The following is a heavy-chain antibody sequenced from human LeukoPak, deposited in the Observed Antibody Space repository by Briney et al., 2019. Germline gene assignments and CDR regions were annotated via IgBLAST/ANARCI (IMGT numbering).Heavy chain of an antibody. D-gene: IGHD6-19*01. J-gene: IGHJ4*02. CDR3: SRGAPTIAMTGTGLDY. CDR2: VNPNSGGT. V-gene: IGHV1-2*02. Sequence: GASVKVSCKASGYTFSDYYMHWVRQAPGQGLEWMGWVNPNSGGTNYEQKFQGRFTMTRDTSINTAYMEVSGLRSDDTAVYYCSRGAPTIAMTGTGLDYWGQGTLVAVSS. CDR1: GYTFSDYY.